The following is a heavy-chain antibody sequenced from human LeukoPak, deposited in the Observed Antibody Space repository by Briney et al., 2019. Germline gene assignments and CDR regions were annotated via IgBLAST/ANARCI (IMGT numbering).Heavy chain of an antibody. D-gene: IGHD3-10*01. CDR2: IRNEADGYTT. J-gene: IGHJ4*02. CDR1: GFTFSPHY. CDR3: GDLGSAGTDH. Sequence: PGGSLGLSCAASGFTFSPHYMDWVRQSPGQGLEWVGLIRNEADGYTTIYAASVKGRFTISRDDSKNSIYLQMDSLKTEDTAVYYCGDLGSAGTDHWGQGTLVTVSS. V-gene: IGHV3-72*01.